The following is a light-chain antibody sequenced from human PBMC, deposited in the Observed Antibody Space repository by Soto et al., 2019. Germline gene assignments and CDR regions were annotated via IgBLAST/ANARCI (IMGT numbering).Light chain of an antibody. J-gene: IGKJ3*01. CDR2: GAS. CDR1: QSVNNNY. CDR3: QQYGNSPRIT. Sequence: EMVLTQSPGTLSLSPGERVTLSCRASQSVNNNYLAWYQQKPGQAPRLLIYGASNRATGIPDRFSGSGSGTDFTLTISRLEPEDFAVYFCQQYGNSPRITFGPGNKVDIK. V-gene: IGKV3-20*01.